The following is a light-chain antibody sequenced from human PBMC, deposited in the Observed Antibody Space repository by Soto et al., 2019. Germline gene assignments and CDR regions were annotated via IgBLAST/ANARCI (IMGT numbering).Light chain of an antibody. Sequence: EIVITQSPATLSVSPGERATLSCRASQSVTTNLAWYQQKPGQAPRLLIYGISTRATGIPARFIGNGSGTEFTLTISSLQSEDFAVYYCQQYNNWWTFGQGTKVDIK. J-gene: IGKJ1*01. V-gene: IGKV3D-15*01. CDR3: QQYNNWWT. CDR1: QSVTTN. CDR2: GIS.